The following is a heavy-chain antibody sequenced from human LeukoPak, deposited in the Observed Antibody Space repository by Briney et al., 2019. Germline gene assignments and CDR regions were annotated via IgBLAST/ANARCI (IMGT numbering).Heavy chain of an antibody. Sequence: GGSLRLSCAASGFTSSSYGMHWVRQAPGKGLEGVAFIRYDGSNKYYADSVKGRFTISRDNSKNTLYLQMNSLRAEDTAVYYCAKQYDILTGYSLVDYWGQGTLVTVSS. CDR1: GFTSSSYG. CDR3: AKQYDILTGYSLVDY. V-gene: IGHV3-30*02. CDR2: IRYDGSNK. J-gene: IGHJ4*02. D-gene: IGHD3-9*01.